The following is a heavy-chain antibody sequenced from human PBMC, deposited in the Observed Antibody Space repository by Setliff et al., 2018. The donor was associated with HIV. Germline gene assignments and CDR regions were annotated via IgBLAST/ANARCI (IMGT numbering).Heavy chain of an antibody. D-gene: IGHD3-3*01. V-gene: IGHV4-34*01. Sequence: SETLSLTCAVYGTSFSDYYWTWIRQPPGKGLEWIGEVNHSGTTNYNTSLKSRVTISGDTSKKQFSLKLSSVTAADTAVYYCARDRRSIFGVDTKNWFDPWGQGTLVTVS. CDR2: VNHSGTT. J-gene: IGHJ5*02. CDR1: GTSFSDYY. CDR3: ARDRRSIFGVDTKNWFDP.